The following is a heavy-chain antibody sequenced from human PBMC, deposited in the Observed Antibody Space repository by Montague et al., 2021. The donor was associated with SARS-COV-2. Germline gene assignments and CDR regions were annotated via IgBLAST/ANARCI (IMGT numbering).Heavy chain of an antibody. J-gene: IGHJ2*01. CDR2: ISSTWST. CDR1: GGSVTTHILY. Sequence: SETLSLTCTVSGGSVTTHILYWGWVRQPPGKGLEWIGRISSTWSTKYXPPLKSRVTMSVDTSNNQFSLGLISLTAADTAVYYCARDVVPFGGPRRNSYFDLWGRGTLVTVSS. CDR3: ARDVVPFGGPRRNSYFDL. V-gene: IGHV4-39*01. D-gene: IGHD4-23*01.